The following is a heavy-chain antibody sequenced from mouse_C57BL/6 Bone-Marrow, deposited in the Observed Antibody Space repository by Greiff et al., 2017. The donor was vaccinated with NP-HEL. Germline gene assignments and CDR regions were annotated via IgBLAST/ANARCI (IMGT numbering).Heavy chain of an antibody. CDR2: ISSGGSYT. V-gene: IGHV5-6*01. CDR1: GFTFSSYG. CDR3: ARHYYGSRQAWFAY. J-gene: IGHJ3*01. D-gene: IGHD1-1*01. Sequence: EVQVVESGGDLVKPGGSLKLSCAASGFTFSSYGMSWVRQTPDKRLEWVATISSGGSYTYYPDSVKGRFTISRANAKNTLYLQMSSLKSEDTAMYYCARHYYGSRQAWFAYWGQGTLVTVSA.